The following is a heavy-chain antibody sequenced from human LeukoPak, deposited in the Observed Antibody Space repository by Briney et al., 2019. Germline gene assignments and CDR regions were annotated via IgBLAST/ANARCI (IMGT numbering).Heavy chain of an antibody. V-gene: IGHV3-30*02. CDR2: IRYDGSTK. CDR3: AKDHRGDYRYYFDY. D-gene: IGHD3-16*02. CDR1: GFTFSSYG. Sequence: GGSLRLSCAASGFTFSSYGIHWVRQAPGRGLEWVAFIRYDGSTKYYGDSVKGRFTISRDNSKSTLYLQMDSLKADDTAVYYCAKDHRGDYRYYFDYWGQGTLVTVSS. J-gene: IGHJ4*02.